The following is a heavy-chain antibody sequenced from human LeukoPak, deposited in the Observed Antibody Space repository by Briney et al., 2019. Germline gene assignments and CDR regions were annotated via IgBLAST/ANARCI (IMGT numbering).Heavy chain of an antibody. V-gene: IGHV3-53*01. CDR3: ARDLAAGGTYPHY. J-gene: IGHJ4*02. CDR1: GFTVSSNY. CDR2: IYSDGST. D-gene: IGHD6-13*01. Sequence: GGSLRLSCAASGFTVSSNYMSWVRQAPGKGPEWVSVIYSDGSTYYADSVKGRFTISRDTSKNTLYLQMNSLGTEDTAVYYCARDLAAGGTYPHYWGQGTLVSVPS.